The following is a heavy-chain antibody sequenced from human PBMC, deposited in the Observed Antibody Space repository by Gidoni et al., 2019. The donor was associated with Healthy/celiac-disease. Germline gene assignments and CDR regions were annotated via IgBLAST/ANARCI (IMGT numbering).Heavy chain of an antibody. Sequence: EVQLVESGGGLVQPGGSLRLSCAASGFTFSSYWMHWVRQAPGKGLVWVSRINSDGSSTSYADSVKGRFTISRDNAKNTLYLQMNSLRAEDTAVYYCARGRTWSGYYYYYYMDVWGKGTTVTVSS. CDR1: GFTFSSYW. V-gene: IGHV3-74*01. J-gene: IGHJ6*03. CDR3: ARGRTWSGYYYYYYMDV. D-gene: IGHD3-3*01. CDR2: INSDGSST.